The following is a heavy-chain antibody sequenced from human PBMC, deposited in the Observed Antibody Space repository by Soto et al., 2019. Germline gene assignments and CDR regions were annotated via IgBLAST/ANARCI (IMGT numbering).Heavy chain of an antibody. Sequence: TLSLTCTVSGGSISSGDYYWSWIRQPPGKGLEWIGYIYYSGRTYYNPSLKSRVTISVDTSKNQFSLKLSSVTAADTAVYYCARADYSSSSGIFDYWGQGTLVTVSS. CDR2: IYYSGRT. CDR1: GGSISSGDYY. J-gene: IGHJ4*02. D-gene: IGHD6-6*01. CDR3: ARADYSSSSGIFDY. V-gene: IGHV4-30-4*01.